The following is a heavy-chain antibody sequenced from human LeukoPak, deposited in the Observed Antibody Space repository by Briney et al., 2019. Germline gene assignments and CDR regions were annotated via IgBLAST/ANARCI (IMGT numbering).Heavy chain of an antibody. V-gene: IGHV3-33*01. J-gene: IGHJ5*02. CDR3: AREAATPDWFDP. D-gene: IGHD2-15*01. CDR2: IWYDGSNK. Sequence: HSGGSLRLSCAASGFTFSSYGMHWVRQAPGKGLEWVAVIWYDGSNKYYADSVKGRFTISRDNSKNTLYLQINSLRAEDTAVYYCAREAATPDWFDPWGQGTLVTVSS. CDR1: GFTFSSYG.